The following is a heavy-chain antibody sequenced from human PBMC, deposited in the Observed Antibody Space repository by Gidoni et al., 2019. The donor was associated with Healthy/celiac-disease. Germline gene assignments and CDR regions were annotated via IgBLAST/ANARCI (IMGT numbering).Heavy chain of an antibody. J-gene: IGHJ4*02. V-gene: IGHV3-9*01. CDR3: AKVGWIAAYCGGDCFFDY. Sequence: EVQLVESGGGLVQPGRSLRLSCAASGFTFDDYAMHWVRQAPGKGLEWVSGISWNSGIIGYADSVKGRFTIYRDNAKNSLYLQMNSLRAEYTALYYCAKVGWIAAYCGGDCFFDYWGQGTLVTVSS. CDR2: ISWNSGII. CDR1: GFTFDDYA. D-gene: IGHD2-21*02.